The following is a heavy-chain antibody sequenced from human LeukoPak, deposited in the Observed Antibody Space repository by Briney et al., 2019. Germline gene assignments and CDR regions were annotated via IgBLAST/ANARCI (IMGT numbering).Heavy chain of an antibody. Sequence: GGSLRHSCAASGFTFSDHYIDWVRQAPGKGLEWVGRSRDKGNSYTTAYAASVRGRFTISRDDSKNSLYLQMNSLKIEDTAVYYCTKLARAPRDFDYWGQGTLVTVSS. V-gene: IGHV3-72*01. J-gene: IGHJ4*01. D-gene: IGHD3-10*01. CDR1: GFTFSDHY. CDR2: SRDKGNSYTT. CDR3: TKLARAPRDFDY.